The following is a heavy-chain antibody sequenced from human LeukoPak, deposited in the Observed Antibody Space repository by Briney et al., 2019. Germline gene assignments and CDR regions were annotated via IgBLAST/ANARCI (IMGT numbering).Heavy chain of an antibody. Sequence: ASVKVSCKASGYTFTSYGISWVRQAPGQGLEWMGWISAYNGNTNYAQKLQGRVTMTTNTSTSTAYMELRSLRSDDTAVYYCARDRSGRGYDSSGYIRGHFDYWGQGTLVTVSS. CDR3: ARDRSGRGYDSSGYIRGHFDY. D-gene: IGHD3-22*01. CDR1: GYTFTSYG. CDR2: ISAYNGNT. V-gene: IGHV1-18*01. J-gene: IGHJ4*02.